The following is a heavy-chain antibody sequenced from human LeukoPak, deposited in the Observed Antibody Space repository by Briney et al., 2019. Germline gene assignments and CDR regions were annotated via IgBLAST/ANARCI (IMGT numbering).Heavy chain of an antibody. CDR3: AKGSIVGATSYYYLDV. D-gene: IGHD1-26*01. J-gene: IGHJ6*03. CDR1: GFPFRYYG. CDR2: ISGSGDGT. V-gene: IGHV3-23*01. Sequence: PGGPLRLLCAASGFPFRYYGMLWVRQAPGKGLEWVSGISGSGDGTYYEDSVKGRFTISRDNSKNTLYLQMNSLRAEDTAVYYCAKGSIVGATSYYYLDVWGTGTTVTVSS.